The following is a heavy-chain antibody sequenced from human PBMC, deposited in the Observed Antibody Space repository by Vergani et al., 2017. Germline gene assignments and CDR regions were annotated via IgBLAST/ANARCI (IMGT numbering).Heavy chain of an antibody. CDR3: ARKDQFGAFDI. CDR2: INPSGGST. CDR1: GYTFTSYY. V-gene: IGHV1-46*03. Sequence: QVQLVQSGAEVKKPGASVKVSCKASGYTFTSYYLHWVRQAPGQGLEWMGIINPSGGSTSYAQKFQGRVTMTRDTSTSTVYMELSSLRSEDTAVYYCARKDQFGAFDIWGQGTMVTVTS. J-gene: IGHJ3*02. D-gene: IGHD3-16*01.